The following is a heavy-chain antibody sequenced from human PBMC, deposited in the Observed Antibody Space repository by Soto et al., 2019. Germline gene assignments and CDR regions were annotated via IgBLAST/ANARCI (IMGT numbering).Heavy chain of an antibody. Sequence: GASVKVSCKASGYTFTSYDINWVRQATGQGLEWMGWMNPNSGNTGYAQKFQGRVTMTRNTSISTAYMEQSSLRSEDTAVYYCARGPFAYCSSTSCYAWGGNWFDPWGQGTLVTVSS. CDR2: MNPNSGNT. D-gene: IGHD2-2*01. CDR1: GYTFTSYD. J-gene: IGHJ5*02. V-gene: IGHV1-8*01. CDR3: ARGPFAYCSSTSCYAWGGNWFDP.